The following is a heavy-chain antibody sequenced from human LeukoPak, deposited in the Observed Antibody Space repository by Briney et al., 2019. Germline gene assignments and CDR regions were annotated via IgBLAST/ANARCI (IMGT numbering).Heavy chain of an antibody. Sequence: GGSLRLSCAASGFTFSNYWMIWVRQAQGKGLEWVGNIKEDGSEKRYADSVRGRFTISRDNAQTSIYLQMNSLRAEDTAVYYCATYYYDSSAFKDWGQGTLVAVSS. J-gene: IGHJ4*02. CDR2: IKEDGSEK. CDR1: GFTFSNYW. V-gene: IGHV3-7*05. D-gene: IGHD3-22*01. CDR3: ATYYYDSSAFKD.